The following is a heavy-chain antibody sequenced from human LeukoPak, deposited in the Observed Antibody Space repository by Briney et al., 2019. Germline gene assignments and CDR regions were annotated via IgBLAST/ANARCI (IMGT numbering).Heavy chain of an antibody. CDR1: GFTFSRDW. D-gene: IGHD3-3*01. CDR3: ATPAPYYDFWSGYC. V-gene: IGHV3-7*01. J-gene: IGHJ4*02. Sequence: GGSLRRSCAASGFTFSRDWMSWVRQAPGQGLEWVANLKEDGSAQYYVDSVKGRFTISRDNAENSLYLQMNSLRAEDTAVYYCATPAPYYDFWSGYCWGQGTLVTVSS. CDR2: LKEDGSAQ.